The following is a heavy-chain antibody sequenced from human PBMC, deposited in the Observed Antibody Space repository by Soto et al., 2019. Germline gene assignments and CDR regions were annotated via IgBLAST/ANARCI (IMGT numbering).Heavy chain of an antibody. CDR2: ISYDGSNK. Sequence: QVQLVESGGGVVQPGRSLRLSCAASGFTFSSYGMHWVRQAPGKGLEWVAVISYDGSNKYYADSVKGRFTISRDNSKNTLYLQMNSLRAEDTAVYYCAKGSIWGSYRYIGDDFDIWGQGTMVTVSS. CDR1: GFTFSSYG. CDR3: AKGSIWGSYRYIGDDFDI. J-gene: IGHJ3*02. D-gene: IGHD3-16*02. V-gene: IGHV3-30*18.